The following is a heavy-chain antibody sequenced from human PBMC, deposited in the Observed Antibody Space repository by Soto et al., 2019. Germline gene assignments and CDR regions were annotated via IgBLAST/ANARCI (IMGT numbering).Heavy chain of an antibody. Sequence: GSLRLSCAASGFTFSDYYMSWIRQAPGKGLEWVSYISSSSSYTNYADSVKGRFTISRDNAKNSLYLQMNSLRAEDTAVYYCARKPGLWFGDGGFDIWGQGTMVTVSS. V-gene: IGHV3-11*06. CDR1: GFTFSDYY. J-gene: IGHJ3*02. CDR3: ARKPGLWFGDGGFDI. CDR2: ISSSSSYT. D-gene: IGHD3-10*01.